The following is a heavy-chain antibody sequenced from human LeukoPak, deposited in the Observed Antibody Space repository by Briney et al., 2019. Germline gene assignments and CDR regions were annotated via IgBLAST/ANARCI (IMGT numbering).Heavy chain of an antibody. CDR2: IYYSGST. CDR1: GGSISSSSYY. J-gene: IGHJ4*02. V-gene: IGHV4-39*01. Sequence: TPSETLSLTCTVSGGSISSSSYYWGWIRQPPGKGLEWIGSIYYSGSTYYNPSLKSRVTISVDTSKNQFSLKLSSVTAADTAVYYCARLAGATVTTQFDYWGQGTLVTVSS. D-gene: IGHD4-17*01. CDR3: ARLAGATVTTQFDY.